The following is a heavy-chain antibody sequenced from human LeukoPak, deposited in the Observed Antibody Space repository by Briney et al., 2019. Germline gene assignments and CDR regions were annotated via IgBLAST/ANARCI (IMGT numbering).Heavy chain of an antibody. CDR3: ARDKGVVPAARWFDP. J-gene: IGHJ5*02. CDR2: IYTSGST. V-gene: IGHV4-4*07. Sequence: PSETLSLTCTVSGGSISSYYWSWIRQPAGKGLEWIGRIYTSGSTNYNPSLKSRVAMSVDTSKNQFSLKLSSVTAAGTAVYYCARDKGVVPAARWFDPWGQGTLVTVSS. CDR1: GGSISSYY. D-gene: IGHD2-2*01.